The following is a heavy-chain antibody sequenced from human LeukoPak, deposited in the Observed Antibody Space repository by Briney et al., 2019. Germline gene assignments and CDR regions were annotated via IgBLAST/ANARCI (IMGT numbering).Heavy chain of an antibody. Sequence: PGRSLRLSCAASGFTVSSNYMSWVRQAPGKGLEWVSVIYSGGSTYYADSVKGRFTISRDNSKNTLYLQMNSLRAEDTAVYYCARDSYYYDSSGGYWGQGTLVTVSS. CDR2: IYSGGST. V-gene: IGHV3-53*01. J-gene: IGHJ4*02. CDR1: GFTVSSNY. CDR3: ARDSYYYDSSGGY. D-gene: IGHD3-22*01.